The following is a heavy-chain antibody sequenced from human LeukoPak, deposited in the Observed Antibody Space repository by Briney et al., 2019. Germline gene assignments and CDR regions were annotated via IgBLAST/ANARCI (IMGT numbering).Heavy chain of an antibody. J-gene: IGHJ4*02. Sequence: WASVKVSCKPSGGTFSSYAISWVRQAPGQGLEWMGWISAYNGNTNYAQKLQGRVTMPTDTSTSTAYMELRSLRSDDTAVYYCARVGMGWTAVAVNFDYWGQGTLVTVSS. CDR1: GGTFSSYA. CDR3: ARVGMGWTAVAVNFDY. CDR2: ISAYNGNT. D-gene: IGHD6-19*01. V-gene: IGHV1-18*01.